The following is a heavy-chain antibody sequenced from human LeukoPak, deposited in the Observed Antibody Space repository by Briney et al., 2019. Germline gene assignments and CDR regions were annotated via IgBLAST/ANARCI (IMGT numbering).Heavy chain of an antibody. V-gene: IGHV4-59*08. CDR3: ARHGVTAINWYFDL. CDR2: IYYSGST. J-gene: IGHJ2*01. Sequence: PSETLSLTCTVSGGSISSYYWSWIRQPPGKGLEWIGYIYYSGSTNYNPSLKSRLTISVDTSKNQFSLKLGSVAAADTAVYYCARHGVTAINWYFDLWGRGTLVTVSS. D-gene: IGHD2-21*02. CDR1: GGSISSYY.